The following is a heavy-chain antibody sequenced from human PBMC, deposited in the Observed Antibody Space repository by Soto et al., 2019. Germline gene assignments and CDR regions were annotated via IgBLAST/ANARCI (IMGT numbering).Heavy chain of an antibody. CDR3: ARDKITGLFDY. Sequence: SETLSLTCAVYGGPFSFYYWSWIRQPPGKGLEWIGEINHSGSTNYNPSLKSRVTISVDTSKNQFSLKLSSVTAADTAVYYCARDKITGLFDYWGQGTLVTVSS. CDR1: GGPFSFYY. D-gene: IGHD2-8*02. V-gene: IGHV4-34*01. J-gene: IGHJ4*02. CDR2: INHSGST.